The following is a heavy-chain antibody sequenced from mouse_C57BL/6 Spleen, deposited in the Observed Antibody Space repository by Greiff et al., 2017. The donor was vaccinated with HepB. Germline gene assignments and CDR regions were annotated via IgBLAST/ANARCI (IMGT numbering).Heavy chain of an antibody. J-gene: IGHJ2*01. CDR2: IRNKANGYTT. CDR1: GFTFTDYY. V-gene: IGHV7-3*01. CDR3: ARYIGYYFDY. Sequence: EVNVVESGGGLVQPGGSLSLSCAASGFTFTDYYMSWVRQPPGKALEWLGFIRNKANGYTTEYSASVKGRFTISRDNSQSILYLQMNALRAEDSATYYCARYIGYYFDYWGQGTTLTVSS. D-gene: IGHD3-3*01.